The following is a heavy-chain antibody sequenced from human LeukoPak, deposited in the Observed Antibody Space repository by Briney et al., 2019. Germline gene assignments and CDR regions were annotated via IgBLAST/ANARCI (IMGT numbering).Heavy chain of an antibody. CDR3: AKKVYSSSWYDRGYFDY. Sequence: GGSLRLSCAASGFTFSSYAMSWVRQAPGKGLEWVSVISGSGGSTYYADSVKGRFTISRDNSKNTLYLQMNSLRAEDTAVYYCAKKVYSSSWYDRGYFDYWGQGTLVTVSS. J-gene: IGHJ4*02. CDR2: ISGSGGST. CDR1: GFTFSSYA. D-gene: IGHD6-13*01. V-gene: IGHV3-23*01.